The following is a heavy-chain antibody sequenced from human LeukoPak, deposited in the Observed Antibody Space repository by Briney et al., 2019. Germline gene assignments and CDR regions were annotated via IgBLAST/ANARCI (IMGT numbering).Heavy chain of an antibody. D-gene: IGHD5-18*01. CDR3: ARQTAMGRSGDY. J-gene: IGHJ4*02. V-gene: IGHV5-51*01. CDR2: IDPSDSET. CDR1: GSSFTSYW. Sequence: PGESLQISCQASGSSFTSYWIGWVRQVPGKGLEWMVIIDPSDSETRYTPSFQGQVTISVDKSLTTAYLQWNSLKASDTAMYYCARQTAMGRSGDYWGQGTLVTVSS.